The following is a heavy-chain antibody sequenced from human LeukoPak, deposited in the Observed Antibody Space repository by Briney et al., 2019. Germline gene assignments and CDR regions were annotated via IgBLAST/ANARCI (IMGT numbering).Heavy chain of an antibody. CDR3: AGTVVAATLGLFDWFHP. Sequence: ASVKVSCKASGCTFSSCAISWLRQAPGQGLEWMGGIIPIFGTANYAQKFQGRVTITADESTSTAYMELSSLRSEDTAVYYCAGTVVAATLGLFDWFHPWGQGTLVTVSS. D-gene: IGHD2-15*01. V-gene: IGHV1-69*13. CDR1: GCTFSSCA. CDR2: IIPIFGTA. J-gene: IGHJ5*02.